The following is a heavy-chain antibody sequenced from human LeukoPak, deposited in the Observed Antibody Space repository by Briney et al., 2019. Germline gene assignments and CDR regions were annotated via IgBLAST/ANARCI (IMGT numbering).Heavy chain of an antibody. D-gene: IGHD2-15*01. CDR1: GGSISSSNYY. Sequence: SETVSLKCTVSGGSISSSNYYWRWIRQPPAKRLERNGSIYYSGRTYYNPSLKSRVTISLDKSKNLFSMKLTAVTAADTGVYYFARPGRAKYCSGSACYTSHTVRAFDVWGLGPMVTVSS. CDR2: IYYSGRT. V-gene: IGHV4-39*07. J-gene: IGHJ3*01. CDR3: ARPGRAKYCSGSACYTSHTVRAFDV.